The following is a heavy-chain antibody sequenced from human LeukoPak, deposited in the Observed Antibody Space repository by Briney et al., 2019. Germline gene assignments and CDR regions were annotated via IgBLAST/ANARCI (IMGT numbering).Heavy chain of an antibody. CDR2: ISYDGSNE. D-gene: IGHD3-22*01. CDR3: ARERYDSSGLYDAFDI. CDR1: GFTFVSYA. Sequence: GRSLRLSCAPSGFTFVSYAMHGVRQAPGKGREWVAVISYDGSNEYYADSVKGRVTISRDNSKTTLYLQMNRLRAKDTAVYDCARERYDSSGLYDAFDIWGQGTIVSV. V-gene: IGHV3-30*04. J-gene: IGHJ3*02.